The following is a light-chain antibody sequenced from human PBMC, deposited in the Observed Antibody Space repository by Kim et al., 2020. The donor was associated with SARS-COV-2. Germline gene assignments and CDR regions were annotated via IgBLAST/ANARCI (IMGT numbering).Light chain of an antibody. CDR3: QQHNSYPLT. V-gene: IGKV1-5*01. CDR2: AVS. Sequence: ASVGDRGRITCRASQSSSRWLAWYQQKAGTAPKLMNYAVSSLEMGDPSRFSGSGSGTEFNLTISSLQPDDFATYYCQQHNSYPLTVGGGTKVDIK. J-gene: IGKJ4*01. CDR1: QSSSRW.